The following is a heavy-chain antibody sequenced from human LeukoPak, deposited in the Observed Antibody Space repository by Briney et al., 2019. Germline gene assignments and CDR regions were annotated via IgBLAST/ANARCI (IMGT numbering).Heavy chain of an antibody. D-gene: IGHD6-13*01. CDR1: GFTFSSYA. Sequence: GGSLRLSCAASGFTFSSYAMSWVRQAPGKGLEWVSDITDSGGTTYYADSVKGRFTISRDNSKNTLYLQMNSLRAEDTAVYYCAKAADGYWCFDLWGRGTLVTVSS. J-gene: IGHJ2*01. V-gene: IGHV3-23*01. CDR2: ITDSGGTT. CDR3: AKAADGYWCFDL.